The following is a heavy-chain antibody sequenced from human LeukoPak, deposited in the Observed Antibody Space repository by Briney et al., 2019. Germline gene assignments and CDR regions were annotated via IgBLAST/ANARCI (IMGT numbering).Heavy chain of an antibody. CDR2: IIPIFGTA. D-gene: IGHD5-18*01. CDR1: GYTLTELP. J-gene: IGHJ4*02. Sequence: SVKVFCKVSGYTLTELPIHWVRQAPGQGLEWMGGIIPIFGTANYAQKFQGRVTITADESTSTAYMELSSLRSEDTAVYYCARDGDTAMDRWAFYGYWGQGTLVTVSS. CDR3: ARDGDTAMDRWAFYGY. V-gene: IGHV1-69*13.